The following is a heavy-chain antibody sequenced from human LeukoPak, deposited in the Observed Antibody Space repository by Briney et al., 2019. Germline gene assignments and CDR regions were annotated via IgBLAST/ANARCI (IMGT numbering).Heavy chain of an antibody. CDR1: GFTVTNYA. Sequence: PGGSLRLACVAAGFTVTNYAMSWGREAPGKGVEWVSAITGSDGSSYYADSVKGRFTISRDNSKNTLYLQVNSLRAEDTAVYYCAKWGDYDILTGYYVPDYWGQGTLVTVSS. CDR2: ITGSDGSS. J-gene: IGHJ4*02. V-gene: IGHV3-23*01. CDR3: AKWGDYDILTGYYVPDY. D-gene: IGHD3-9*01.